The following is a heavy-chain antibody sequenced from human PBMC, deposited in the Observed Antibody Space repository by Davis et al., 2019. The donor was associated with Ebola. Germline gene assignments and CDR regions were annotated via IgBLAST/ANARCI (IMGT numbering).Heavy chain of an antibody. J-gene: IGHJ6*02. CDR3: TRGAPYFMDV. Sequence: GGSLRLSCAASGLTFTGSAMHWVRQASGKGLEWVGRIRSKANSYATAYAASVKGRFTIARDDSKNTAYLQMNSLKTEDTAVYYCTRGAPYFMDVWGQGTTVTVSS. V-gene: IGHV3-73*01. CDR2: IRSKANSYAT. CDR1: GLTFTGSA. D-gene: IGHD2/OR15-2a*01.